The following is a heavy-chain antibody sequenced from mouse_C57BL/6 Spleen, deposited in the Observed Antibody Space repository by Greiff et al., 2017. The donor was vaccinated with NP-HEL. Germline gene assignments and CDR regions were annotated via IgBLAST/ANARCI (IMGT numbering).Heavy chain of an antibody. CDR1: GYAFSSSW. Sequence: QVQLKESGPELVKPGASVKISCKASGYAFSSSWMNWVKQRPGKGLEWIGRIYPGDGDTNYNGKFKGKATLTADKSSSTAYMQLSSLTSEDSAVYFCARRDYDGDAMDYWGQGTSVTVSS. CDR3: ARRDYDGDAMDY. CDR2: IYPGDGDT. V-gene: IGHV1-82*01. D-gene: IGHD2-4*01. J-gene: IGHJ4*01.